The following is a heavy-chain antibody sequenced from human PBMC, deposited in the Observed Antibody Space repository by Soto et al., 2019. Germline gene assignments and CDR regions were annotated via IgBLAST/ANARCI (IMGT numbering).Heavy chain of an antibody. CDR3: ARHPLVSYYYYGMDV. D-gene: IGHD6-6*01. J-gene: IGHJ6*02. CDR1: GYSFTSYW. V-gene: IGHV5-10-1*01. Sequence: GASLKISCKGSGYSFTSYWISWVRRMPGKGLEWMGRIDPSDSYTNYSPSFHGHVTISADKSISTAYLQWSSLKASDTAMYYCARHPLVSYYYYGMDVWGQGTTVTVSS. CDR2: IDPSDSYT.